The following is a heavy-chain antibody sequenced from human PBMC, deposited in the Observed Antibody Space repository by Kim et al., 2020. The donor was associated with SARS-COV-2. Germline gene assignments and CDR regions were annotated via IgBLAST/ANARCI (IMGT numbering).Heavy chain of an antibody. Sequence: SETLSLTCTVSGGSISSSSYYWGWIRQPPGKGLEWIGSIYYSGSTYYNPSLKSRVTISVDTSKNQFSLKLSSVTAADTAVYYCASLTPNYDILTGYYPSNPAFDYWGQGTLVTVSS. CDR3: ASLTPNYDILTGYYPSNPAFDY. CDR1: GGSISSSSYY. J-gene: IGHJ4*02. CDR2: IYYSGST. V-gene: IGHV4-39*01. D-gene: IGHD3-9*01.